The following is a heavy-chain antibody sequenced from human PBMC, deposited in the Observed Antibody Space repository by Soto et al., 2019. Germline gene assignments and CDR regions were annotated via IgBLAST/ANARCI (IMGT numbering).Heavy chain of an antibody. CDR3: ARKEPGALIDY. J-gene: IGHJ4*02. V-gene: IGHV1-69*02. D-gene: IGHD4-17*01. CDR2: IIPILGIA. CDR1: GGTFSSYT. Sequence: QVQLVQSGAEVKKPGSSVKVSCKASGGTFSSYTISWVRQAPGQGLEWMGRIIPILGIANYAQKFQGRVTITADKSTSKAYMELSSLRSEDTAVYYCARKEPGALIDYWGQGPLVTVSS.